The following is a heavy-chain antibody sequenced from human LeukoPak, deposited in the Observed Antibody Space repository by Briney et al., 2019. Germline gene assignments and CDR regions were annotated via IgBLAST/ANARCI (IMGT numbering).Heavy chain of an antibody. CDR2: ISAYNGNT. V-gene: IGHV1-18*01. J-gene: IGHJ3*02. CDR3: ARGVLRFLEWPGSAFDI. D-gene: IGHD3-3*01. CDR1: GYTFTSYG. Sequence: ASVKVSCKASGYTFTSYGISWVRQAPGQGLEWMGWISAYNGNTNYAQKLQGRVTITTDTSTSTAYMELRSLRSDDTAVYYCARGVLRFLEWPGSAFDIWGQGTMVTVSS.